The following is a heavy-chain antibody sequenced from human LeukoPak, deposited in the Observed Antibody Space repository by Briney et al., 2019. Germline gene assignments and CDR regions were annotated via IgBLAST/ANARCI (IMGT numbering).Heavy chain of an antibody. Sequence: ASVKVSCKASGYTFTSYDINWVRQATGQGLEWMGWMNPNSGNTGYAQKFRGRVTMTRNTSISTAYMELSSLRSEDTAVYYCARSPSYCTNGVCGMDVWGQGTTVTVSS. V-gene: IGHV1-8*01. CDR1: GYTFTSYD. CDR2: MNPNSGNT. CDR3: ARSPSYCTNGVCGMDV. J-gene: IGHJ6*02. D-gene: IGHD2-8*01.